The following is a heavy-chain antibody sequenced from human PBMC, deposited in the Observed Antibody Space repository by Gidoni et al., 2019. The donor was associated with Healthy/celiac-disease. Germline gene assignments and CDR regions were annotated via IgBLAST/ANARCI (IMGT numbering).Heavy chain of an antibody. V-gene: IGHV4-59*01. CDR1: GGSISSYY. CDR3: ARISASIVVVPAARRSYAFDI. Sequence: QVQLQESGPGLVKPSETLSLTCTVSGGSISSYYWSWIRQPPGKGLEWIGYSYSRGSTNYNPSLKSRVTISVDTSKNQFSLKLSSVTAADTAVYYCARISASIVVVPAARRSYAFDIWGQGTMVTVSS. J-gene: IGHJ3*02. D-gene: IGHD2-2*01. CDR2: SYSRGST.